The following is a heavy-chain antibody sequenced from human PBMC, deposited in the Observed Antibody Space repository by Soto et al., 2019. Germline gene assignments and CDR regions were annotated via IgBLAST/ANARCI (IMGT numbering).Heavy chain of an antibody. D-gene: IGHD3-10*01. V-gene: IGHV3-23*01. CDR3: AKYRRITMVRGVFDY. CDR2: ISGSGGST. J-gene: IGHJ4*02. CDR1: GFTFSSYA. Sequence: PGXSLRLSCAASGFTFSSYAISWVHQAPGKGLECVSAISGSGGSTYYADSVKGRLTISRDNSKNTLYLQMNSLRAEDTAVYYCAKYRRITMVRGVFDYWGQGTLVTV.